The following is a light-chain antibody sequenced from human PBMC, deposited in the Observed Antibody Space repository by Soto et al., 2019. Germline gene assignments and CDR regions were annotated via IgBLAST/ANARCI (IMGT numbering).Light chain of an antibody. CDR2: DAS. CDR3: QQSYRTPLT. V-gene: IGKV1-39*01. CDR1: ETISHF. Sequence: DIQMTQSPSLLSASVGDRVTITCRASETISHFLNWYQQKPGKAPKLLIYDASSLQSGVPSRFSGSGSGADFTLTIRSLQPEDFEIYYCQQSYRTPLTVGGGSKVDIK. J-gene: IGKJ4*01.